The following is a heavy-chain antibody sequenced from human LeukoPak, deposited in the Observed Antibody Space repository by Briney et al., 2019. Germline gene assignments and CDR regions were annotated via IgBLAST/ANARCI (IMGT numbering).Heavy chain of an antibody. CDR2: IYHSGST. Sequence: SETLSLTCTVSGGSISSSFYYWGWIRQPPGKGLEWIGSIYHSGSTYYNPSLKSRVTISVDTSRNQFSLNLSSVTAADTAVYYCARPTSRTRGSYDYWGQGILVTVSS. D-gene: IGHD3-16*01. CDR1: GGSISSSFYY. J-gene: IGHJ4*02. CDR3: ARPTSRTRGSYDY. V-gene: IGHV4-39*01.